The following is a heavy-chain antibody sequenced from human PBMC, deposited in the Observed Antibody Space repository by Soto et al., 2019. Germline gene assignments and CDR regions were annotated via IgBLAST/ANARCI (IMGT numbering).Heavy chain of an antibody. CDR3: ARDKGITMVVPWYYFEY. Sequence: GASVKVSCKASGYSFTSYYIHWVRQAPGQGPEWMGIINLSGGSRSYAQRFRGRVTVTRDTATSAVYMEVRSLRSEDTAVYYCARDKGITMVVPWYYFEYWGPGTLVTVSS. J-gene: IGHJ4*02. CDR1: GYSFTSYY. D-gene: IGHD3-22*01. CDR2: INLSGGSR. V-gene: IGHV1-46*01.